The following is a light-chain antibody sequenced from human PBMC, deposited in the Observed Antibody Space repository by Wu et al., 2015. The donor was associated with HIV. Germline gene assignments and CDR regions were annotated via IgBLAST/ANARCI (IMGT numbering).Light chain of an antibody. Sequence: IQLTQSPSSLSASVGDRVTITCRASQDIRGYLAWYQQKPGKAPKLLIYGASTLLSGVPSRFSGSGYGTDFTLTINSLQPEDFASYYCQQSYSTPRSFGQGTKLEIK. CDR2: GAS. CDR1: QDIRGY. J-gene: IGKJ2*03. CDR3: QQSYSTPRS. V-gene: IGKV1-39*01.